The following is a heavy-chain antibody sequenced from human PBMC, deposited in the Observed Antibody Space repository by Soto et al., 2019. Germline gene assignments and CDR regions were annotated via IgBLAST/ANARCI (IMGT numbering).Heavy chain of an antibody. CDR3: ARAPASWLVRWSYGMDV. CDR1: GGSVSSGSYY. J-gene: IGHJ6*02. Sequence: PSETLSLTCTVSGGSVSSGSYYWSWIRQPPGRGLEWIGYIYYSGSTNYNPSLKSRVTISVDTSKNQFSLKLSSVTAADTAVYYCARAPASWLVRWSYGMDVWGQGTTVTVSS. CDR2: IYYSGST. V-gene: IGHV4-61*01. D-gene: IGHD6-19*01.